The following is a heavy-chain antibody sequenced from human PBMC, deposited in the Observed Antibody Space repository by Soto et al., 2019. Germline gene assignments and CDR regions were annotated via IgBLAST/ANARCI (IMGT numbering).Heavy chain of an antibody. CDR2: LSGDGSRA. J-gene: IGHJ4*02. Sequence: KLLESGGQLIQPGGSLRLSCAGPGFNFGGYAMSWVRQAPGKGLEWVSTLSGDGSRAYYADSVRGRFTVSRDNSKSTLYLRMNSLRADDTAIYYCAKRGGYAISFYDSWGQGTLVTVSS. V-gene: IGHV3-23*01. D-gene: IGHD3-16*01. CDR1: GFNFGGYA. CDR3: AKRGGYAISFYDS.